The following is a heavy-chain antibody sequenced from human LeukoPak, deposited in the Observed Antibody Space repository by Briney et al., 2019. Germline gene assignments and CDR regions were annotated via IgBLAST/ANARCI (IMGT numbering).Heavy chain of an antibody. V-gene: IGHV4-39*01. CDR1: GDSISSSSYC. CDR2: IYYSGST. J-gene: IGHJ1*01. Sequence: PSETLSLTCTVSGDSISSSSYCWGWIRQPPGKWLVWIGYIYYSGSTNYNPSLKRRVTIPADPCRNQSSLKLRSVTAEDTSAYYCARQYGDYRYFQHWGQGTLVTVSS. CDR3: ARQYGDYRYFQH. D-gene: IGHD4-17*01.